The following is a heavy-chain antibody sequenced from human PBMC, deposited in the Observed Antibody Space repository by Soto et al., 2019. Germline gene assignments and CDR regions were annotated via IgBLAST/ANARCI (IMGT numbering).Heavy chain of an antibody. CDR3: VICHFSSSWYSNYYGMDV. CDR2: INHSGST. Sequence: TQRLSYAVDEGSCEGYGCSCIRKHPGKGLEWIGEINHSGSTNYNPSLTSPVTISVDTSNNHFSLKLSSVTAADTAVYYCVICHFSSSWYSNYYGMDVWGQGSTVTVSS. D-gene: IGHD6-13*01. V-gene: IGHV4-34*01. J-gene: IGHJ6*02. CDR1: EGSCEGYG.